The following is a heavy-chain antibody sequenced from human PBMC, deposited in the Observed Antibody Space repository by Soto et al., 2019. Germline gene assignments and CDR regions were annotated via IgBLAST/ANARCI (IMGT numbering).Heavy chain of an antibody. D-gene: IGHD6-25*01. CDR3: VKGGTNFVY. CDR2: RKQDGSEK. J-gene: IGHJ4*02. Sequence: GGSLRLSCAASGFTFSDNWMSWGRQAPGKGLEWVAKRKQDGSEKYYVDSVRGRLPISRDNPKNSLYLQMNSMRGEDTAVYYCVKGGTNFVYWGQGMLVTVSS. V-gene: IGHV3-7*01. CDR1: GFTFSDNW.